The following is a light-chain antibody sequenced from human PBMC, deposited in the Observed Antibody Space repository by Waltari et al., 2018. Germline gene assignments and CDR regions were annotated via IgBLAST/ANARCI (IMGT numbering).Light chain of an antibody. CDR3: SSYTSSLTLV. Sequence: QSALTQPASVSGSPGQSITLSCTGTSNDVGGYTYVSWYQQHPGKAPKPMIYDVSNRPSGVSNRFSGSKSGNTASLTISGLQAEDEADYYCSSYTSSLTLVFGGGTKLTVL. CDR1: SNDVGGYTY. V-gene: IGLV2-14*03. J-gene: IGLJ3*02. CDR2: DVS.